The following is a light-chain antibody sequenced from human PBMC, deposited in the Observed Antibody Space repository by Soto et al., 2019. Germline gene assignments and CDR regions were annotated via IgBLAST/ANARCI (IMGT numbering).Light chain of an antibody. CDR3: QQRCSWPLT. Sequence: EIVLTQSPATLSLSPGERATLSCRASQSVSSYLAWYQQKPGQAPRPLIYDASNRATGIPARFSGSGSGTDFTLTISSREPEDFAVYYCQQRCSWPLTFGGGTKVEIK. V-gene: IGKV3-11*01. CDR1: QSVSSY. CDR2: DAS. J-gene: IGKJ4*01.